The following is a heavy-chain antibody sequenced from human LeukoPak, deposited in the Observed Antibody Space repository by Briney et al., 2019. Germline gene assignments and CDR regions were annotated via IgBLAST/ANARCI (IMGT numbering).Heavy chain of an antibody. CDR3: ARDAVTYDAFDI. CDR2: VFYSGST. V-gene: IGHV4-59*01. CDR1: GGSITNYY. J-gene: IGHJ3*02. D-gene: IGHD2-21*02. Sequence: PSETLSLTCTVSGGSITNYYRNWVRQPPGKGLEWIGYVFYSGSTNYNPSLKSRVTISVDTSKNQFSLKVTSVTAADTALYYCARDAVTYDAFDIWGQGTMVTVSS.